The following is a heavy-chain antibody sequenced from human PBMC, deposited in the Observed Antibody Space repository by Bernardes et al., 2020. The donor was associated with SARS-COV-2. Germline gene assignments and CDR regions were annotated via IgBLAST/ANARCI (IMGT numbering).Heavy chain of an antibody. CDR2: IYYSGNT. J-gene: IGHJ4*02. CDR3: AREGKPWFGDLMGFDY. D-gene: IGHD3-10*01. CDR1: GGAISSHY. V-gene: IGHV4-59*11. Sequence: SETLSLTCTVSGGAISSHYWNWIRQPPGKGLDSNGNIYYSGNTKYNSFLRSSVTISVDTSKNQFSLILTSVTAADTAIYYCAREGKPWFGDLMGFDYWGQGALVTVSS.